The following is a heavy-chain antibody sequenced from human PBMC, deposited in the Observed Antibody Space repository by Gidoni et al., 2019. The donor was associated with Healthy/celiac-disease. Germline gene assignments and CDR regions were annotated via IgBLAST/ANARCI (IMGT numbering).Heavy chain of an antibody. CDR3: ARGSSTFADY. CDR1: AFTFSDHD. V-gene: IGHV3-72*01. CDR2: TRNKANSYTT. J-gene: IGHJ4*02. Sequence: EVQLVESGGGLVQPGGSLRLSCAASAFTFSDHDMDWARQAPGKGLEWVGRTRNKANSYTTEYAASVKGRFTISRDDSKNSLYLQMNRLKTEDTAVYYCARGSSTFADYWGQGTLVTVSS. D-gene: IGHD2-2*01.